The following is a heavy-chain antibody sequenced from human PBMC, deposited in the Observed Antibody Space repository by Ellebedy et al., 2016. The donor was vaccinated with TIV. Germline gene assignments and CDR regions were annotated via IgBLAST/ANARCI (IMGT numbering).Heavy chain of an antibody. Sequence: GESLKISCAASGFTFSSHSMNWVRQAPGKGLEWVSSISTSSTYIHYADSVKGRFTISRDNAKNSLYLQMNSLRAEDTAVYYCARPYYYDSRGHYAFDIWGQGTMVTVSS. CDR2: ISTSSTYI. J-gene: IGHJ3*02. CDR1: GFTFSSHS. CDR3: ARPYYYDSRGHYAFDI. V-gene: IGHV3-21*01. D-gene: IGHD3-22*01.